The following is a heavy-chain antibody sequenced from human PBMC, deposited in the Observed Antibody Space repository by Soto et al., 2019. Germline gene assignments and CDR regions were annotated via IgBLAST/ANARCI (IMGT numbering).Heavy chain of an antibody. CDR2: GYYSGTT. J-gene: IGHJ4*02. Sequence: QVLLQESGPGLVQPSETLSLTCTVSGGSMNYYYWSWIRQSPGKGLEWIGYGYYSGTTYYNPSLQGRVTISIDTSQDQFSLKLRSVTAADSAIYYCARAGRRWRYFLDSWGRGTLVTVSS. CDR1: GGSMNYYY. V-gene: IGHV4-59*01. D-gene: IGHD6-19*01. CDR3: ARAGRRWRYFLDS.